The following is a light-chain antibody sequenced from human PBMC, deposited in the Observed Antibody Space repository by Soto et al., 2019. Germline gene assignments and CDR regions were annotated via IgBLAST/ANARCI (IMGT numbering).Light chain of an antibody. CDR2: TTS. J-gene: IGKJ4*01. V-gene: IGKV1D-12*01. CDR3: PQGKSFPPP. CDR1: QDINNW. Sequence: DIQVTQSPSSVSASVGDRVTITCRASQDINNWLAWYQQKPGKAPKLLIYTTSNLQSGVPSRFRRHWTWEKFPLPIHQPEAEKFSTLQWPQGKSFPPPFRGGTKVEIK.